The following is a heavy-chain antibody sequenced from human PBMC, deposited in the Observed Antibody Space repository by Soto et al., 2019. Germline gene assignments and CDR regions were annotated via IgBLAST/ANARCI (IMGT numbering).Heavy chain of an antibody. CDR3: ARARGSGPYYDSSGYYLFDY. D-gene: IGHD3-22*01. J-gene: IGHJ4*02. V-gene: IGHV1-69*06. CDR2: IIPVFGTA. Sequence: QVQLVQSGAEVKKPGSSVKVSCKASGGTFSSYAISWVRQAPGQGLEWMGGIIPVFGTANYAQKFQGRVTITADKSTSTAYMELRSLRSEDTAVYYCARARGSGPYYDSSGYYLFDYWGQGTLVTVSS. CDR1: GGTFSSYA.